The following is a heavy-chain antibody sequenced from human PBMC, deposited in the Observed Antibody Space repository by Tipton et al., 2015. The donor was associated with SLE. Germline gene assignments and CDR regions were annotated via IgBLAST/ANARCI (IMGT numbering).Heavy chain of an antibody. CDR3: ARCDYDFWSGSFYGMDV. D-gene: IGHD3-3*01. V-gene: IGHV3-11*01. CDR2: ISSSGNTI. J-gene: IGHJ6*02. Sequence: QVQLVQSGGGLVKPGGSLRLSCAASGFSFSDYYMSWIRQAPGKGLEWVSYISSSGNTIYYADSVKGRFTISRDNAKNSLYLRVNSLRAEDTAVYYCARCDYDFWSGSFYGMDVWGQGTTVTVSS. CDR1: GFSFSDYY.